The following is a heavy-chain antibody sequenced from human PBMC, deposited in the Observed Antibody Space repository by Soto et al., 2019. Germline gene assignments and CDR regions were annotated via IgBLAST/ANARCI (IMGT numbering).Heavy chain of an antibody. J-gene: IGHJ6*02. V-gene: IGHV1-46*01. CDR1: GYTFTSYY. CDR2: INPSGGST. Sequence: ASVKVSCKASGYTFTSYYMHWVRQAPGQGLEWMGIINPSGGSTSYAQKSQGRVTMTRDTSTSTVYMELSSLRSEDTAVYYCARVVERNYYYYGMDVWGQGTTVTVSS. CDR3: ARVVERNYYYYGMDV.